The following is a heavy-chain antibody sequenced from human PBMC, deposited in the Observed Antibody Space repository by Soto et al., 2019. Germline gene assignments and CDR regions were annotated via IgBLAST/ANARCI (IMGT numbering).Heavy chain of an antibody. Sequence: ASVKVSCKASGGTFSSYAISWVRQAPGQGLEWMGGIIPIFGTANYAQKFQGRVTITADESTSTAYMELSSLRSEDTAVYYCVRDGRGCGGDCYSGYYYYYYGMDVWGQGTTVTVSS. D-gene: IGHD2-21*02. CDR1: GGTFSSYA. CDR3: VRDGRGCGGDCYSGYYYYYYGMDV. CDR2: IIPIFGTA. V-gene: IGHV1-69*13. J-gene: IGHJ6*02.